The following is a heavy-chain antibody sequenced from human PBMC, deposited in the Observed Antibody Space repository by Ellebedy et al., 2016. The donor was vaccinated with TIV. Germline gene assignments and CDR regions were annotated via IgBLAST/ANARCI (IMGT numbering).Heavy chain of an antibody. CDR3: ARQPETYSSGWYYFDY. CDR2: IYPGDSDT. D-gene: IGHD6-19*01. V-gene: IGHV5-51*01. CDR1: GYSFTSYW. J-gene: IGHJ4*02. Sequence: GESLKISXKGSGYSFTSYWIGWVRQMPGKGLEWMGIIYPGDSDTRYSPSFQGQVTISADKSISTAYLQWSSLKASDTAMYYCARQPETYSSGWYYFDYWGQGTLVTVSS.